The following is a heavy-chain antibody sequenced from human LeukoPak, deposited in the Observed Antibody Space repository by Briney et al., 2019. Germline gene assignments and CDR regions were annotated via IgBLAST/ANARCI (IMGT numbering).Heavy chain of an antibody. CDR1: GGSFSGYY. J-gene: IGHJ3*02. V-gene: IGHV4-34*01. D-gene: IGHD6-19*01. CDR3: ARGQIKAVAGRTGTFDI. CDR2: INHSGST. Sequence: SETLSLTCAVYGGSFSGYYWSWIRQPPGKGLEWIGEINHSGSTNYNPSLKSRVTISVDTSKNQFSLKLSSVTAADTAVYYCARGQIKAVAGRTGTFDIWGQGTMVTVSS.